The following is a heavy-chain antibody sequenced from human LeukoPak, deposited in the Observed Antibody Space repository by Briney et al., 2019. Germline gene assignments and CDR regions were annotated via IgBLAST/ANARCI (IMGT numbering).Heavy chain of an antibody. CDR1: GFTFSSYA. D-gene: IGHD3-22*01. Sequence: GGSLRLSCAASGFTFSSYAMSWVRQAPGKGLEWVSAISGSGGSTYYADSVKGRFTISRDNSKNTLYLQMNSLRAEDTAVYYCAKANGDYDSSGPGDAFDIWGHGTMVTVSS. J-gene: IGHJ3*02. CDR3: AKANGDYDSSGPGDAFDI. CDR2: ISGSGGST. V-gene: IGHV3-23*01.